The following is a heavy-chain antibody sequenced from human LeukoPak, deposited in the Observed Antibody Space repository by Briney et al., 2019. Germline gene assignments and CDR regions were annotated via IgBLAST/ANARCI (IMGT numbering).Heavy chain of an antibody. V-gene: IGHV3-33*01. CDR3: AREGPRGNSQFDY. CDR2: IWYDGSNK. J-gene: IGHJ4*02. D-gene: IGHD2/OR15-2a*01. CDR1: GFTFSNYG. Sequence: GGSLRLSCAASGFTFSNYGMHWVRQAPGKGLEWVALIWYDGSNKYYTDSVKGRLTISRDNSKDPLFLQMNSLRAEDTAVYYCAREGPRGNSQFDYWGQGTLVTVSS.